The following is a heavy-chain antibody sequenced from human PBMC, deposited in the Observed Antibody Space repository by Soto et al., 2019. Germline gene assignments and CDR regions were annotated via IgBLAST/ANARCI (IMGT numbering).Heavy chain of an antibody. CDR2: TIPIFDTP. V-gene: IGHV1-69*01. CDR1: GGTFGNFG. Sequence: QMQLVQSGAEVKKPGSSVRVSCKASGGTFGNFGIRWVRQAPGQGLEWMGGTIPIFDTPHYAEKFRDRVTISSDATSTAYLGLTSLTSEDTATYYCARDREDGSGTKYNWFDSLGQGTMVTVSS. D-gene: IGHD3-10*01. CDR3: ARDREDGSGTKYNWFDS. J-gene: IGHJ5*01.